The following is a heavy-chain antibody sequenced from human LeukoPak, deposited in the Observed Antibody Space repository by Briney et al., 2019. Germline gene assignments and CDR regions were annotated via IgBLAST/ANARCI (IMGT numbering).Heavy chain of an antibody. J-gene: IGHJ3*02. D-gene: IGHD2-2*01. CDR1: GFTLSRYG. Sequence: GGSLRLSCAASGFTLSRYGMHWVRQAPGKGLEWVAFIRFDGSIKYYADSVKGRFTISRDNSKNTLYLQMNSLRAEDTAVYYCAKDISGGPAATNAFDIWGQGTMVTVSS. CDR2: IRFDGSIK. V-gene: IGHV3-30*02. CDR3: AKDISGGPAATNAFDI.